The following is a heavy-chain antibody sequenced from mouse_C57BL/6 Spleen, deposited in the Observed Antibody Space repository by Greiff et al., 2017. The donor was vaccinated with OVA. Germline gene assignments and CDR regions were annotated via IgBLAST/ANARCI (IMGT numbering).Heavy chain of an antibody. V-gene: IGHV1-80*01. D-gene: IGHD2-4*01. Sequence: VQLQQSGAELVKPGASVKISCKASGYAFSSYWMNWVKQRPGRGLEWIGQIYPGDGDTNYNGKFKGKATLTADKSSSTAYMQLSSLTSEDSAVYFCARSGFDYGAWLAYWGQGTLVTVSA. CDR2: IYPGDGDT. J-gene: IGHJ3*01. CDR1: GYAFSSYW. CDR3: ARSGFDYGAWLAY.